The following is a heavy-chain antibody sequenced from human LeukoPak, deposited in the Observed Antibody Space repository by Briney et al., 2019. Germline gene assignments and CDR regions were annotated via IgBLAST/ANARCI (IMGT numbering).Heavy chain of an antibody. CDR3: AKWRTGDSYGYEY. V-gene: IGHV3-7*01. J-gene: IGHJ4*02. D-gene: IGHD5-18*01. CDR1: GFTISSSW. Sequence: GGSLRLSCAASGFTISSSWMSWVRQAPGKGLEWVANIKRDGSEEYYVDSVKGRFTISRENARESLYLQMNSLRAEDTAVYYCAKWRTGDSYGYEYWGQGTLVTVSS. CDR2: IKRDGSEE.